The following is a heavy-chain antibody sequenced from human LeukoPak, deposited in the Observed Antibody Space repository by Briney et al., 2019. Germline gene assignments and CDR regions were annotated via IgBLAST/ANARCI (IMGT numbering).Heavy chain of an antibody. Sequence: GGSLRLSCAASGFTFNIYGMSWVRQAPGKGLEWVSSVGGGDDIHYADSVKGRFTGSSDDAKSTVYLQMNSLRAEDTAVYYCARGLRTLFYFDFWGQGTLVTVAS. J-gene: IGHJ4*02. CDR3: ARGLRTLFYFDF. CDR2: VGGGDDI. CDR1: GFTFNIYG. V-gene: IGHV3-23*01.